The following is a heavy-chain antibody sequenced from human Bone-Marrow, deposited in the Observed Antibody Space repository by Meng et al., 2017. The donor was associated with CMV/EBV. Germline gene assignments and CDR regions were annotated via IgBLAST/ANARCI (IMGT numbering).Heavy chain of an antibody. CDR2: LNWNGYST. V-gene: IGHV3-20*04. CDR3: ARGVRRWFFHL. Sequence: GESLKISCATSGFPFGDYAMSWVRQAPGKGLEWVSGLNWNGYSTGYADSVKRRFTIYRDNAKNSLYLRMNSLRVEDTALYYCARGVRRWFFHLWGRGTLVTVSS. J-gene: IGHJ2*01. CDR1: GFPFGDYA.